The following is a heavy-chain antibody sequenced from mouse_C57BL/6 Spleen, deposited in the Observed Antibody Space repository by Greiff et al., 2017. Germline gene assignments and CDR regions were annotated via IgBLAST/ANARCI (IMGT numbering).Heavy chain of an antibody. V-gene: IGHV5-17*01. Sequence: EVTLVESGGGLVKPGGSLKLSCAASGFTFSDYGMHWVRQAPEKGLEWVAYISSGSSTIYYADTVKGRFTISRDSAKNTLFLQMTSLVSEDTAMYYCARLPLSYYAMDYWGQGTSVTVSS. CDR2: ISSGSSTI. J-gene: IGHJ4*01. CDR1: GFTFSDYG. CDR3: ARLPLSYYAMDY.